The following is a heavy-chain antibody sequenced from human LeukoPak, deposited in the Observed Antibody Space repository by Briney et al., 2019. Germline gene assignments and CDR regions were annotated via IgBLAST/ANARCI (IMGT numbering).Heavy chain of an antibody. D-gene: IGHD2-15*01. J-gene: IGHJ6*02. V-gene: IGHV3-7*03. CDR3: ARDCSGGTCYSQYYYGMDV. CDR2: IKQDGSEK. Sequence: GGLVQPWGSLRLSCAASEFSFSSYWMSWVRQAPGKGLEWVANIKQDGSEKYYVDSVKGRFTISRDNAKNSLYLQMNSLRAEDTAVYYCARDCSGGTCYSQYYYGMDVWGQGTTVTVSS. CDR1: EFSFSSYW.